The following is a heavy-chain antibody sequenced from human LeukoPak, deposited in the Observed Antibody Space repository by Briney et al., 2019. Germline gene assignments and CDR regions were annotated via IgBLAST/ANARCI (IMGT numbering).Heavy chain of an antibody. D-gene: IGHD2-2*01. CDR1: GYTFTDYY. Sequence: ASVKVSCKASGYTFTDYYLHWVRQAPGHGLEWMGWIKPDGGDTNYAQRLQGRVTMTRDTSISTAYMELTNLSSDDTAVYYCARDCSSTTCYCYWGQGTLVTVSS. CDR2: IKPDGGDT. V-gene: IGHV1-2*02. CDR3: ARDCSSTTCYCY. J-gene: IGHJ4*02.